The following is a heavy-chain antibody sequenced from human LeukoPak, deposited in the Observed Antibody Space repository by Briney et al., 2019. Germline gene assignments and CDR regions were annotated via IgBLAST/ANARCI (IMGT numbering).Heavy chain of an antibody. Sequence: GGSLRLSCAASGFTFSSYAMHWVRQAPGKGLEWVAVISYDGSNKYYADSVKGRFTISRDNSKNTLYLQMNSLRAEDTAVYYCARENYGDYHGYWGQGTLVTVSS. CDR3: ARENYGDYHGY. D-gene: IGHD4-17*01. CDR2: ISYDGSNK. CDR1: GFTFSSYA. J-gene: IGHJ4*02. V-gene: IGHV3-30-3*01.